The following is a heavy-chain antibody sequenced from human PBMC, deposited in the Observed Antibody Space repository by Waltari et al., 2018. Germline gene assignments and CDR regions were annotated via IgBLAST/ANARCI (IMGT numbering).Heavy chain of an antibody. CDR2: INYSGNT. Sequence: QVQLQQWGVGLLKPSETLSLTCAVSSESFSAYSWTSIRQPPGKGLEWIGEINYSGNTNYNSSLRSRVTILADASKIQVSLKLRAATAADTAMYYCARGRPSDDGRLLGFFDWGQGILVTVAS. J-gene: IGHJ4*02. CDR3: ARGRPSDDGRLLGFFD. V-gene: IGHV4-34*01. CDR1: SESFSAYS. D-gene: IGHD3-3*01.